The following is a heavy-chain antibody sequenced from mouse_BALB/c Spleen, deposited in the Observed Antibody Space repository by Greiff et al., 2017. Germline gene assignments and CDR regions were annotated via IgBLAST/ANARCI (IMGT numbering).Heavy chain of an antibody. J-gene: IGHJ4*01. CDR3: ASFITTVGYAMDY. CDR1: GFSLTGYG. V-gene: IGHV2-6-7*01. D-gene: IGHD1-1*01. Sequence: VMLVESGPGLVAPSQSLSITCTVSGFSLTGYGVNWVRQPPGKGLEWLGMIWGDGSTDYNSALKSRLSISKDNSKSQVFLKMNSLQTDDTARYYCASFITTVGYAMDYWGQGTSVTVSS. CDR2: IWGDGST.